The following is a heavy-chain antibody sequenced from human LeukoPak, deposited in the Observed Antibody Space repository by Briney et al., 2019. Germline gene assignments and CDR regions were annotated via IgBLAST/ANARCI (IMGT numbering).Heavy chain of an antibody. CDR1: GYTFTGYY. CDR2: INPNSGGT. D-gene: IGHD3-3*01. V-gene: IGHV1-2*02. CDR3: ARAVTRFLEWFPRSCFDY. Sequence: EASVKVSCKASGYTFTGYYMHWVRQAPGQGLEWMGWINPNSGGTNYAQKFQGRVTMTRDTSISTAYMELSRLRSDDPAVYYCARAVTRFLEWFPRSCFDYWGQGTLVTVSS. J-gene: IGHJ4*02.